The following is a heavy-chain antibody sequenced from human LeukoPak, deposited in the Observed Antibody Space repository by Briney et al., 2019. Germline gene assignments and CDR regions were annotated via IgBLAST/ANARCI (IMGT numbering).Heavy chain of an antibody. CDR2: IKQDGSEK. Sequence: GGSLRLSCAASGFTFSSYWMSWVRQAPGEGLEWVANIKQDGSEKYYVDSVKGRFTISRDNAKNSLYLQMNSLRAEDTAVYYCARDRVWFGELLPYFDYWGQGTLVTVSS. CDR3: ARDRVWFGELLPYFDY. D-gene: IGHD3-10*01. J-gene: IGHJ4*02. V-gene: IGHV3-7*03. CDR1: GFTFSSYW.